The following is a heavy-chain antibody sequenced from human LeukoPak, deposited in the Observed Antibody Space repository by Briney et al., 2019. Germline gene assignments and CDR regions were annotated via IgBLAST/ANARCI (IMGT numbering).Heavy chain of an antibody. J-gene: IGHJ5*02. D-gene: IGHD6-13*01. Sequence: GGSLRLSCAASGFTFSNYAMSWVRQAPGKGLEWVSAISGSGGSTYYADSVKGRFTISRDNSKNTLYLQMNSLRAEDTAVYYCAKAKSELYSSSWYWFDPWGQGTLVTVSS. CDR1: GFTFSNYA. CDR2: ISGSGGST. CDR3: AKAKSELYSSSWYWFDP. V-gene: IGHV3-23*01.